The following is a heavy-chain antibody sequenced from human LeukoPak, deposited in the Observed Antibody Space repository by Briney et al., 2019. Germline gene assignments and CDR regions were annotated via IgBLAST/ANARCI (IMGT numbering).Heavy chain of an antibody. J-gene: IGHJ3*02. D-gene: IGHD1-26*01. CDR2: INPHSGKT. Sequence: ASVKVSCKTSGYPFSNYDINWVRQATGQGLEWMGWINPHSGKTGYAQKFQGRVTMTTDTSASTAYMELSSLRSEDTAVYYCARSDHNSWNAFDIWGQGTMVTVSS. CDR1: GYPFSNYD. V-gene: IGHV1-8*01. CDR3: ARSDHNSWNAFDI.